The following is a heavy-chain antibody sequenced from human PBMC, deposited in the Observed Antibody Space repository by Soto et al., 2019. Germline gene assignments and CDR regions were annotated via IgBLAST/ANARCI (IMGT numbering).Heavy chain of an antibody. D-gene: IGHD1-26*01. CDR1: GYTFTSYD. J-gene: IGHJ4*02. CDR2: MTPNSGHT. CDR3: ARVQQRYSGTYLAY. Sequence: ASVKVSCKASGYTFTSYDINWVRRATGQGLEWMGWMTPNSGHTGYAQKFQGRVTMTRNTSISTAYMELSSLRSEDTAVYYCARVQQRYSGTYLAYWGQGTLVTVSS. V-gene: IGHV1-8*01.